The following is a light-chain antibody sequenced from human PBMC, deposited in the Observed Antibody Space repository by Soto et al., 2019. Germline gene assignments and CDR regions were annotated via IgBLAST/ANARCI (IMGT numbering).Light chain of an antibody. Sequence: AIQLTQSPSSLSASVGDRVTITCRASQGISSALAWYQQKPGKAPKLLIYAASSWESGVPSRFSGSGSGTDFTLTISSPQPEDFATYYCQQFNSYPTFGQGTKLEIK. CDR2: AAS. J-gene: IGKJ2*01. CDR1: QGISSA. CDR3: QQFNSYPT. V-gene: IGKV1-13*02.